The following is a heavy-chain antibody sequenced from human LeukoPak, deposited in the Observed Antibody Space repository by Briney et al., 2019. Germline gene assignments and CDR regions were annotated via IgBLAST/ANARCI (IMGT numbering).Heavy chain of an antibody. V-gene: IGHV3-7*01. Sequence: GGSLRLSCAASGFTFSNYWMTWVRQAPGKGLEWVANIKQDGGEKYYVDSVKGRFTISRDNAKNSLYLQVNSLRGEDTAVYYCARAMGYDFWSGYRYPLDYWGQGTLVTVSS. CDR3: ARAMGYDFWSGYRYPLDY. CDR2: IKQDGGEK. D-gene: IGHD3-3*01. J-gene: IGHJ4*02. CDR1: GFTFSNYW.